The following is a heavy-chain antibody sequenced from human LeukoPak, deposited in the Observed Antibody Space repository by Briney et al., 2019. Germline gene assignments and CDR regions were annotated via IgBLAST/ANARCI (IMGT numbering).Heavy chain of an antibody. Sequence: KSGGSLRLSCAASGFTLSKYSMNWVRQAPGKGLEWVSSISGSSSWLYYPGSVKGRFTISREDAKNSLYLQMNSLRAGDTAIYYCARVYCSGGTCWFDPWGQGTLVTVSS. CDR2: ISGSSSWL. V-gene: IGHV3-21*01. D-gene: IGHD2-15*01. CDR3: ARVYCSGGTCWFDP. J-gene: IGHJ5*02. CDR1: GFTLSKYS.